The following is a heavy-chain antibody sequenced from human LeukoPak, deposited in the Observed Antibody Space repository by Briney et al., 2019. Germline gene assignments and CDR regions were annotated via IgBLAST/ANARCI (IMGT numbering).Heavy chain of an antibody. V-gene: IGHV4-59*01. D-gene: IGHD6-25*01. J-gene: IGHJ4*02. CDR3: ATKKTTPRSGFDY. CDR1: GVSISNYY. Sequence: SETLSLTCAVSGVSISNYYLSWIRQPPGKGLEWIGHIYFIGNTNYNASLKSRVTISLDTSKNHFSLKLTSVTAADTAIYYCATKKTTPRSGFDYWGQGTLVTVSS. CDR2: IYFIGNT.